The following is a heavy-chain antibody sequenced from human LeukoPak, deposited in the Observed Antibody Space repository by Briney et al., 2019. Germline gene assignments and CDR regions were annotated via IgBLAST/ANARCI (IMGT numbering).Heavy chain of an antibody. CDR1: GGSFSGYY. J-gene: IGHJ4*02. CDR3: AGRRWELLG. V-gene: IGHV4-34*01. D-gene: IGHD1-26*01. Sequence: SETLSLTCAVYGGSFSGYYWSWIRQPPGKGLEWIGEINHSGSTNYNPSLKSRVTISVDTSKNQFSLKLSSVTAANTAVYYCAGRRWELLGWGQGTLVTVSS. CDR2: INHSGST.